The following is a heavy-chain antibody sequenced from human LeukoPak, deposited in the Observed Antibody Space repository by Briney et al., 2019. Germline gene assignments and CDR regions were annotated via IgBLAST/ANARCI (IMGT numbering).Heavy chain of an antibody. D-gene: IGHD3-22*01. J-gene: IGHJ3*02. CDR3: ARDPPYYYDTMRGALDI. CDR1: GGSISSGSYY. CDR2: INTSGST. V-gene: IGHV4-61*02. Sequence: PSETLSLTCTVSGGSISSGSYYWSCIRQPPGNALEWIGRINTSGSTHYNPSLKSRVTISVDMSKNLFSLKLSSVTAADTAVYYCARDPPYYYDTMRGALDIWGQGTMVTVSS.